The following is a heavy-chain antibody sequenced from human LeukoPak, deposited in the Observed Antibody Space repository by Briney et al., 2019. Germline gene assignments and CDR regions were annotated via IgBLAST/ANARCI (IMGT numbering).Heavy chain of an antibody. D-gene: IGHD4-17*01. V-gene: IGHV3-48*03. CDR1: GFTFSSYA. Sequence: PGGSLRLSCAASGFTFSSYAMNWVRQAPGRGLEWVSYIGPSGTAIYYADSVKGRFTISRDNSRNSLYLQMNSLRTEDTALYYCASGATVTYFDYWGQGTLVTVSS. CDR2: IGPSGTAI. CDR3: ASGATVTYFDY. J-gene: IGHJ4*02.